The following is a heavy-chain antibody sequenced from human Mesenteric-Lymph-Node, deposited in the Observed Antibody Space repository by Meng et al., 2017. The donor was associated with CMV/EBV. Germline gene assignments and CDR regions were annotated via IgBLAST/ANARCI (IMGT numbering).Heavy chain of an antibody. J-gene: IGHJ4*02. CDR1: GGSVSSGTYY. CDR2: IYYSGST. CDR3: ARDIQYCSSTSCYSVGLDY. V-gene: IGHV4-61*01. D-gene: IGHD2-2*01. Sequence: SETLSLTCTVSGGSVSSGTYYWTWIRQPPGKGLEWIGDIYYSGSTIYNPSLKSRVTMSVDTSKNQFSLKLSSVTAADTAVYYCARDIQYCSSTSCYSVGLDYWGQGTLVTVSS.